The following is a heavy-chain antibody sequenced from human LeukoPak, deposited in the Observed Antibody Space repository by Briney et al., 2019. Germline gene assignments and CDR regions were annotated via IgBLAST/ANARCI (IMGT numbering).Heavy chain of an antibody. Sequence: AASVKVSCKASGYTFTSYDINWVRQATGQGLEWMGWISAYNGNTNYAQKLQGRVTMTTDTSTSTAYMELRSLRSDDTAVYYCARAYGSGRPNWFDPWGQGTLVTVSS. V-gene: IGHV1-18*01. CDR2: ISAYNGNT. D-gene: IGHD3-10*01. J-gene: IGHJ5*02. CDR1: GYTFTSYD. CDR3: ARAYGSGRPNWFDP.